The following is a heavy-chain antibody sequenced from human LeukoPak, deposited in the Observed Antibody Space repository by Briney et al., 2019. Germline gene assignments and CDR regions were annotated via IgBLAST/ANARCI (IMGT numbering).Heavy chain of an antibody. D-gene: IGHD2-15*01. J-gene: IGHJ6*03. CDR3: AKVGYCSGGSCYGRPTMKYYYYYYMDV. CDR1: GYTFTSYY. CDR2: INPSGGST. Sequence: GASVKVSCKASGYTFTSYYMHWVRQAPGQGLEWMGIINPSGGSTSYAQKFQGRVTMTRDMSTSTVYMELSSLRSEDTAVYYCAKVGYCSGGSCYGRPTMKYYYYYYMDVWGKGTTVTISS. V-gene: IGHV1-46*01.